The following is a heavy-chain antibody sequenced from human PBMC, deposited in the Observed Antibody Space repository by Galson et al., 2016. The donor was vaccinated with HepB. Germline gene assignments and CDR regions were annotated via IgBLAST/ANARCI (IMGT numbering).Heavy chain of an antibody. V-gene: IGHV5-51*01. CDR3: ARRVRLGGYSDYAFDT. Sequence: QSGAEVKKIGESLKVSCKGSGYSFTNHWIAWVRQMPGKGLEWMGIIYPGDSDTRYSPSFQGQVTISVDKSISTASLQWNSLKASDTATYYCARRVRLGGYSDYAFDTWGQGTLVTVSS. J-gene: IGHJ4*02. CDR1: GYSFTNHW. D-gene: IGHD5-12*01. CDR2: IYPGDSDT.